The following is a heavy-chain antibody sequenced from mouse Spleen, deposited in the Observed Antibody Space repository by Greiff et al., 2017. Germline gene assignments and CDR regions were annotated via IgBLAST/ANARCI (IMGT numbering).Heavy chain of an antibody. D-gene: IGHD3-2*01. CDR2: IDPENGDT. V-gene: IGHV14-4*01. Sequence: EVQLQQSGAELVRPGASVKLSCTASGFNIKDDYMHWVKQRPEQGLEWIGWIDPENGDTEYASKFQGKATITADTSSNTAYLQLSSLTSEDTAVYYCTTDSSGSSAMDYWGQGTSVTVSS. CDR1: GFNIKDDY. J-gene: IGHJ4*01. CDR3: TTDSSGSSAMDY.